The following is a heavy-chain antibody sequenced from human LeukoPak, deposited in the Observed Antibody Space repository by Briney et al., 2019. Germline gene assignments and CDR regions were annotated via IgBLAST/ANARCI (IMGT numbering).Heavy chain of an antibody. CDR1: GFPLRSYG. CDR3: ARGDCGDYAGPFDY. V-gene: IGHV3-30*03. CDR2: ISYDGSNK. D-gene: IGHD4-17*01. J-gene: IGHJ4*02. Sequence: GGSLRLSCAASGFPLRSYGMHGVREAPGKGLEGVADISYDGSNKYYGGSVNGRSTISKDKTKNTLYLQMNSLRAEDTDVYDCARGDCGDYAGPFDYWGQGTLVTVSS.